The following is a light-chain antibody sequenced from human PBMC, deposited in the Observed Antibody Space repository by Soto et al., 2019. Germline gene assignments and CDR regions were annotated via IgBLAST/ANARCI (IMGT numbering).Light chain of an antibody. Sequence: GDRVTITCRASQGIRNDLGSYQQTPRKAPKVLIYGACSLQSGVPSRLSGSGCGTDFTLTISFFFSGGIGHTFLTSGFG. CDR2: GAC. J-gene: IGKJ3*01. CDR1: QGIRND. V-gene: IGKV1-6*01. CDR3: TSG.